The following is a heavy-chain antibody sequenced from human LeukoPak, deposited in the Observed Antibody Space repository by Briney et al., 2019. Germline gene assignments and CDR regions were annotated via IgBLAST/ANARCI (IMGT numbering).Heavy chain of an antibody. CDR2: ISYDGSNK. Sequence: GGSLRLSCAASGFTFSSYGMHWVRQAPGKGLEWVAVISYDGSNKYYADSVKGRFTISRDNSKNTLYLQMNSLRAEDTAVYYCISSSRDYFDYWGQATLVTVSS. CDR3: ISSSRDYFDY. J-gene: IGHJ4*02. D-gene: IGHD2-2*01. CDR1: GFTFSSYG. V-gene: IGHV3-30*03.